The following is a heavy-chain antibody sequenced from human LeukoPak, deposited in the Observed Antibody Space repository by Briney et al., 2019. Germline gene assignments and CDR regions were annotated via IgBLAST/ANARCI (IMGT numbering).Heavy chain of an antibody. J-gene: IGHJ4*02. V-gene: IGHV5-51*01. D-gene: IGHD6-6*01. CDR3: ARHHSSSSSGDY. CDR2: IYPGDSDT. CDR1: GYSFTSYW. Sequence: GASLLISSKGSGYSFTSYWNGWVRPMPGKALEWMGIIYPGDSDTRYSPSFQGQVTISADKSISTAYLQWSSLKASDTAMYYCARHHSSSSSGDYWGQGTLVTVSS.